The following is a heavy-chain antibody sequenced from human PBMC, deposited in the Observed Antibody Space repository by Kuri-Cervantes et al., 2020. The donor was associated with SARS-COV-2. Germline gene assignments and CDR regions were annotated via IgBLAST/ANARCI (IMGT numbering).Heavy chain of an antibody. CDR1: GYTFTGYY. J-gene: IGHJ4*02. CDR3: ARGWGPGNFDS. V-gene: IGHV1-2*04. D-gene: IGHD7-27*01. Sequence: ASVKVSCKASGYTFTGYYIHWVRQAPGQGLEWMGWINPNSGGTNYAQKFRGWVTMTRDTSITTAYMEVSRSDDSAVYYCARGWGPGNFDSWGQGTLVTVSS. CDR2: INPNSGGT.